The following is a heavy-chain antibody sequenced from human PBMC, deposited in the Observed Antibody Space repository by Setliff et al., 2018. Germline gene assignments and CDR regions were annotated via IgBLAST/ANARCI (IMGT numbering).Heavy chain of an antibody. Sequence: ASVKVSCKASGYIFTDYYMHWVRQAPGQELGWMGRINPNSGGTNYAQKFQGRVTMTRDTSISTAYTELSSLRSEDTAVYYWAGVALESNDSSGYYSGENYYYGMEVWGQGTTVTVSS. D-gene: IGHD3-22*01. J-gene: IGHJ6*02. CDR1: GYIFTDYY. CDR2: INPNSGGT. V-gene: IGHV1-2*06. CDR3: AGVALESNDSSGYYSGENYYYGMEV.